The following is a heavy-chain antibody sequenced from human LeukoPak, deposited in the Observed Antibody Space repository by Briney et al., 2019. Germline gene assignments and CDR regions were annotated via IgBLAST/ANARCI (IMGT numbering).Heavy chain of an antibody. D-gene: IGHD6-13*01. V-gene: IGHV3-48*03. CDR3: AKRGHYSINWYHYFDY. CDR1: GFTFSSYE. CDR2: ISGSGSTI. Sequence: GGSLRLSCAASGFTFSSYEMNWVRQAPGKGLEWVSYISGSGSTIYYADSVQGRFTISRDNAKNSLYLQMNSLRPDDTAVYYCAKRGHYSINWYHYFDYWGQGTLVTVSS. J-gene: IGHJ4*02.